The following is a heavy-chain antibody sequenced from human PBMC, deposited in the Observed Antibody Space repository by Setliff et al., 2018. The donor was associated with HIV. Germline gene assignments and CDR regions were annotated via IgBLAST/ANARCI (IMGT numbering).Heavy chain of an antibody. CDR1: GGSFSGYY. CDR2: INHSGST. D-gene: IGHD3-16*02. V-gene: IGHV4-34*01. Sequence: SETLSLTCAVYGGSFSGYYWSWIRQPPGKGLEWIGEINHSGSTNYNPSLKSRVTISIDTSKNQFSLKVSSATAADTALYYCARGLPGTYRYSYYYYYMDVWDKGTTVTVSS. J-gene: IGHJ6*03. CDR3: ARGLPGTYRYSYYYYYMDV.